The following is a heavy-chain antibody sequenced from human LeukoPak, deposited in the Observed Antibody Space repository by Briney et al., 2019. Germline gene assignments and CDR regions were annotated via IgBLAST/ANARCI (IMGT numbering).Heavy chain of an antibody. Sequence: SETLSLTCGVSGGSISSSNWWSWVRQPPGKGLEWIGEIYHSGSTNYNPSLKSRVTISVDKSKNQFSLKLSSVTAADTAVYYCARDYREFYYDSSGYYSGFDYWGQGTLVTVSS. CDR3: ARDYREFYYDSSGYYSGFDY. D-gene: IGHD3-22*01. CDR2: IYHSGST. V-gene: IGHV4-4*02. J-gene: IGHJ4*02. CDR1: GGSISSSNW.